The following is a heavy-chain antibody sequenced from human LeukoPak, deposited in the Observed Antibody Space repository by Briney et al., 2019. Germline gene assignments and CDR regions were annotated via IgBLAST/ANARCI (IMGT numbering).Heavy chain of an antibody. Sequence: GGSLRLSCAASGFTFSTYAMTWVRQAPGKGLEWVSLISGTGGSTYYADSVKGRFTISRDNSKNTLYLQMNSLRAEDTAVYYCAKLRYFDRSLDYWGQGTLVTVSS. V-gene: IGHV3-23*01. J-gene: IGHJ4*02. CDR2: ISGTGGST. CDR3: AKLRYFDRSLDY. CDR1: GFTFSTYA. D-gene: IGHD3-9*01.